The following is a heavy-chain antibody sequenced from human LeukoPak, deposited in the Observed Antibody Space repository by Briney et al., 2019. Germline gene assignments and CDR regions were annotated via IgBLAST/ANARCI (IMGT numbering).Heavy chain of an antibody. J-gene: IGHJ5*02. CDR1: GYTFTGYY. Sequence: ASVKVSCKASGYTFTGYYIHWVRQAPGQGLEWMGWITPHNGGTNYAQKFQGGVTMTRDTSISTAHMELSRLRSDDTAVYYCARTKNLYPGWFDPWGQGTLVTVSS. D-gene: IGHD1-14*01. CDR2: ITPHNGGT. V-gene: IGHV1-2*02. CDR3: ARTKNLYPGWFDP.